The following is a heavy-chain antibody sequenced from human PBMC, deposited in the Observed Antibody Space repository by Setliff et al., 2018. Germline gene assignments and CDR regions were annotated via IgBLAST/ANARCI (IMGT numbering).Heavy chain of an antibody. D-gene: IGHD1-26*01. J-gene: IGHJ4*02. Sequence: SQTLSLTCAVSGSPTIGYYWTWIRQAPGKGLEWIGYIHPWGGSSESTNYSPSLKSRITISLDKSKSQFSLKLTSVTVADTAVYYCARGLHSGTYWGTRPLGLDYWGQGSLVTVSS. CDR3: ARGLHSGTYWGTRPLGLDY. V-gene: IGHV4-59*08. CDR2: IHPWGGSSEST. CDR1: GSPTIGYY.